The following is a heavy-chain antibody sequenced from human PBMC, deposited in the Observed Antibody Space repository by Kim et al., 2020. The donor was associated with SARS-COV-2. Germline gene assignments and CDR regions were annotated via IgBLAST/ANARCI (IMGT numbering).Heavy chain of an antibody. D-gene: IGHD3-10*01. V-gene: IGHV4-31*03. CDR1: GGSISSGGYY. Sequence: SETLSLTCTVSGGSISSGGYYWSWIRQHPGKGLEWIGYIYYSGSTYYNPSLKSRVTISVDTSKNQFSLKLSSVTAADTAVYYCARIFGFGESPGFDYWGQGTLVTVSS. CDR2: IYYSGST. CDR3: ARIFGFGESPGFDY. J-gene: IGHJ4*02.